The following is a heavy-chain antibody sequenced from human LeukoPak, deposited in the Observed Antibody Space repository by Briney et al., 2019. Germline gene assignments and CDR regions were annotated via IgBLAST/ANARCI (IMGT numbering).Heavy chain of an antibody. Sequence: GGSLRLSCAASEFTFSSYEMNWVRQAPGKGLEWVSYISSSGSTIYYADSVKGRFTISRDNARNSLYLQMNSLRAEDTAVYYCEGSSGWYWYFDLWGRGTLVTVSS. D-gene: IGHD6-19*01. CDR3: EGSSGWYWYFDL. V-gene: IGHV3-48*03. CDR2: ISSSGSTI. CDR1: EFTFSSYE. J-gene: IGHJ2*01.